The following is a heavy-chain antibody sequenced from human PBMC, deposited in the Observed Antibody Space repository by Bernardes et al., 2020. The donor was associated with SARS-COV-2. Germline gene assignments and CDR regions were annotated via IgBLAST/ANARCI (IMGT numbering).Heavy chain of an antibody. CDR3: ARQGQQWLVRVSNFDY. CDR2: IYYSGST. D-gene: IGHD6-19*01. CDR1: GGSISSSSYY. Sequence: SETLSLTCTVSGGSISSSSYYWGWIRQPPGKGLEWIGSIYYSGSTYYNPSLKSRVTISVDTSKNQFSLKLSSVTAADTAVYYCARQGQQWLVRVSNFDYWGQGPLVTVSS. V-gene: IGHV4-39*01. J-gene: IGHJ4*02.